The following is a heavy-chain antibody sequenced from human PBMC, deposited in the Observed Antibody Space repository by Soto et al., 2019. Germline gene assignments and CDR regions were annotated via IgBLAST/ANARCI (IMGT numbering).Heavy chain of an antibody. Sequence: EVQLLESGGGLVQPGGSLRLSCAASGFTFSTYAMSWVRQAPGKGLEWVSGVSGSGGSTYYADSVKGRFTIARDNSKNTLYLPMNSLRAEDTVVYYCMNLYSYGSGSYYKWGQGTLVTVSS. CDR1: GFTFSTYA. CDR2: VSGSGGST. J-gene: IGHJ4*02. V-gene: IGHV3-23*01. D-gene: IGHD3-10*01. CDR3: MNLYSYGSGSYYK.